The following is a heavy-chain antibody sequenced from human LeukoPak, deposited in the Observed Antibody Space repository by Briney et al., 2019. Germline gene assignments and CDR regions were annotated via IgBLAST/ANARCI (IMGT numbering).Heavy chain of an antibody. CDR1: GYTFTNYG. V-gene: IGHV1-18*01. CDR3: ARDEKKYCSGGTCTAYFDY. Sequence: ASVKVSCKASGYTFTNYGISWVRQAPGQGLEWMSWISGYNGKTNYALKLRGRVTMTTDTSTSTAYMELRSLRADDTAVYYCARDEKKYCSGGTCTAYFDYWGQGTLVTVSS. D-gene: IGHD2-15*01. CDR2: ISGYNGKT. J-gene: IGHJ4*02.